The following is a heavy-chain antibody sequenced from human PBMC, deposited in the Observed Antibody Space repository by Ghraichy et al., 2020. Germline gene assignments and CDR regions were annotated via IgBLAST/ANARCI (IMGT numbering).Heavy chain of an antibody. CDR3: ARGLNSGHYYYYYMDV. Sequence: SETLSLTCTVSGGSISSYYWNWIRQPPGRGLEWIGYIYYNGNTTYNPSLKSRVTISKDTSNNQFSLRLSSVTAADTAVYYCARGLNSGHYYYYYMDVWGKGTTGTVSS. CDR1: GGSISSYY. V-gene: IGHV4-59*01. D-gene: IGHD1-26*01. CDR2: IYYNGNT. J-gene: IGHJ6*03.